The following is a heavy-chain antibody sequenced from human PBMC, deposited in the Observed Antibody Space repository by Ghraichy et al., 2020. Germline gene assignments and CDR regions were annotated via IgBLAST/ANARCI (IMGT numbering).Heavy chain of an antibody. J-gene: IGHJ4*02. Sequence: GGSLRLSCAASGFTFSSYAMSWVRQAPGKGLEWASAISGSGGSTYYADSVKGRFTISRDNSKNTLYLQMNSLRAEDTAVYYCAKAPIWDFWSGPTDYYFGYWGQGTLVTVSS. CDR3: AKAPIWDFWSGPTDYYFGY. CDR1: GFTFSSYA. CDR2: ISGSGGST. D-gene: IGHD3-3*01. V-gene: IGHV3-23*01.